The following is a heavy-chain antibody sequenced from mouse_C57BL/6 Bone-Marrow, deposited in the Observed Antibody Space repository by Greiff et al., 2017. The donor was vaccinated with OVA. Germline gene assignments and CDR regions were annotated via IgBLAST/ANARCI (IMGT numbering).Heavy chain of an antibody. Sequence: VKLMESGAELVRPGTSVKMSCKASGYTFTNYWIGWAQQRPGHGLEWIGDIYPGGGYTNYNEKVKGTATLTADKSSSTAYMQFSRLTSADSAISYCARCSLYYCGSSFASWGQGTLVTVSA. CDR2: IYPGGGYT. CDR3: ARCSLYYCGSSFAS. V-gene: IGHV1-63*01. J-gene: IGHJ3*01. D-gene: IGHD1-1*01. CDR1: GYTFTNYW.